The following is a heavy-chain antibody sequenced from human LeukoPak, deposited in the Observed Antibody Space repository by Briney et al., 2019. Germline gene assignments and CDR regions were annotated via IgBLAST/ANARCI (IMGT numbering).Heavy chain of an antibody. CDR1: GFTFSSYN. CDR3: AREGYDSSGYLDY. V-gene: IGHV3-21*04. CDR2: ISSSTSYI. J-gene: IGHJ4*02. D-gene: IGHD3-22*01. Sequence: GESLRLSCAASGFTFSSYNMNWVRQAPGKGLEWVSSISSSTSYIYYADSVKGRFTISRDNAKNSLYLQMNSLRAEDTAVYYCAREGYDSSGYLDYWGQGTLVTVSS.